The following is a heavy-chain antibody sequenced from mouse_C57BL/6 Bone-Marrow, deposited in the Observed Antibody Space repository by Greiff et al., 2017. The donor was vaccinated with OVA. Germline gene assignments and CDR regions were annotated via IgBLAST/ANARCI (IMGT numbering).Heavy chain of an antibody. CDR3: ASGDGYYPYYYAMDY. V-gene: IGHV5-12*01. CDR2: ISNGGGST. D-gene: IGHD2-3*01. CDR1: GFTFSDYY. Sequence: EVKLEESGGGLVQPGGSLKLSCAASGFTFSDYYMYWVRQTPEKRLEWVAYISNGGGSTYYPDTVKGRFTISRDNAKNTLYLQMSRLKSEDTAMYYCASGDGYYPYYYAMDYWGQGTSVTVSS. J-gene: IGHJ4*01.